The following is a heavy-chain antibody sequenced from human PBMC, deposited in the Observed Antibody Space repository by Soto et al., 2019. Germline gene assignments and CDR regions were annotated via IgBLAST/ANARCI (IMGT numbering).Heavy chain of an antibody. V-gene: IGHV4-59*01. CDR1: RGSISGSY. CDR2: VYYTGST. CDR3: ARSVAVPGAHIDY. J-gene: IGHJ4*02. Sequence: PSETLCLTCSVSRGSISGSYWSSIRQSPGKGLEWLGYVYYTGSTNYSPSLRSRVSISVDTSKNEFSLRLSSVTAADTAVYFCARSVAVPGAHIDYWGQGTQVTVSS. D-gene: IGHD6-19*01.